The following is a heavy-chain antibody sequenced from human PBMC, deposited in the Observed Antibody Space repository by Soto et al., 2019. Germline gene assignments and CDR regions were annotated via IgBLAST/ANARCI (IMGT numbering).Heavy chain of an antibody. J-gene: IGHJ5*02. CDR2: INIDGTTR. CDR3: ARIPYSDTDPCP. Sequence: EVQLVESGGGLVQPGGSLRLSCAASGFAFSTKWMHWVRQGPGKGLVWVSRINIDGTTRNYADSVKGRFTISRDNAKNMLYLQMDSLRAEDTAVYYCARIPYSDTDPCPWGQGPLVTVSS. D-gene: IGHD1-26*01. V-gene: IGHV3-74*01. CDR1: GFAFSTKW.